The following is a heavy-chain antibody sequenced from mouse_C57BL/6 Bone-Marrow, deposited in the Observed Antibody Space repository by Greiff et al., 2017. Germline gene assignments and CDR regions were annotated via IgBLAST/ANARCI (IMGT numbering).Heavy chain of an antibody. D-gene: IGHD2-4*01. CDR2: IDPENGDT. CDR1: GFNIKDDY. J-gene: IGHJ3*01. Sequence: VQLMESGAELVRPGASVKLSCTASGFNIKDDYMHWVKQRPEQGLEWIGKIDPENGDTEYASRFQGKVTITADTTSNTAYLQLSSLTSEDAAVYYCTTVISAWFAYWGQGTLVTVSA. CDR3: TTVISAWFAY. V-gene: IGHV14-4*01.